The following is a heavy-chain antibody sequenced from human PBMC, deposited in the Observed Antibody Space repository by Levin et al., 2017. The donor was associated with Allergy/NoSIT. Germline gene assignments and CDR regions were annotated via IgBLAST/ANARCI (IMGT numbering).Heavy chain of an antibody. V-gene: IGHV1-46*01. Sequence: GESLKISCKASGYTFTDLYIHWVRQAPGQGLEWMGMINPSGGTTRYAQKFQGRVTMTRDTSTSTVDMDLHSLVSDDTAVYYCTREAYCGGDCYYGDYWGQGTLVTVSS. CDR2: INPSGGTT. CDR3: TREAYCGGDCYYGDY. D-gene: IGHD2-21*02. CDR1: GYTFTDLY. J-gene: IGHJ4*02.